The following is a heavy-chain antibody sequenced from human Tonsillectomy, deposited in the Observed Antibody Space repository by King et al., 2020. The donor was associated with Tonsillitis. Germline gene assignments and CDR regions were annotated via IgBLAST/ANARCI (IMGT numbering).Heavy chain of an antibody. CDR3: ARDQAAYYDFWSGYSDY. CDR2: IKQDGSEK. J-gene: IGHJ4*02. V-gene: IGHV3-7*01. CDR1: GLTFSSYW. Sequence: VQLVESGGGLVQPGGSLRLSCAASGLTFSSYWMSWVRQAPGKGLEWVANIKQDGSEKYYVDSVKGRFTISRDNAKNSLYLQMNSLRAEDTAVYYCARDQAAYYDFWSGYSDYWGQGTLVTVSS. D-gene: IGHD3-3*01.